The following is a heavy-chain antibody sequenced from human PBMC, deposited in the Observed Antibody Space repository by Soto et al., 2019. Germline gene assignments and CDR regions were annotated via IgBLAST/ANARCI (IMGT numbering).Heavy chain of an antibody. CDR1: GYTFTNYW. V-gene: IGHV5-51*01. D-gene: IGHD6-13*01. Sequence: LKISCRVSGYTFTNYWIAWVRQMPGKGLEWMGIIYPGDSDIRYSPSFQGQVTISVDKSINTAYLQWSSLKASDSAMYYCARIWEMATVAACDYWGQGTLVTVSS. J-gene: IGHJ4*02. CDR3: ARIWEMATVAACDY. CDR2: IYPGDSDI.